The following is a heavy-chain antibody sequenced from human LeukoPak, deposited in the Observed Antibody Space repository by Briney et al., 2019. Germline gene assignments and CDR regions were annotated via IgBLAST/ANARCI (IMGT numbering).Heavy chain of an antibody. CDR2: ISAYNDNT. CDR1: GYTFTSYG. J-gene: IGHJ3*02. CDR3: ARDSPDYYDSSRAFDI. V-gene: IGHV1-18*01. Sequence: ASVKVSCKASGYTFTSYGISWVRQAPGQGLEWMGWISAYNDNTNYAQKIQGRVTMTTDTSTSTVYMELRSLRSDDTAVYYCARDSPDYYDSSRAFDIWGQGTMVTVSS. D-gene: IGHD3-22*01.